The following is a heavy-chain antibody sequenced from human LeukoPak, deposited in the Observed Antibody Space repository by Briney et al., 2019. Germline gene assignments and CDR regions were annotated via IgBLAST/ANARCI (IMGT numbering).Heavy chain of an antibody. CDR1: GFTFSNAW. J-gene: IGHJ4*02. CDR2: FKSKTDGVTT. CDR3: TPTGILTGYGIPPSY. D-gene: IGHD3-9*01. V-gene: IGHV3-15*01. Sequence: GGSLRLSCAASGFTFSNAWMSWVRQATGKGLEWVGRFKSKTDGVTTDYTAPVKDRFTRSRDDSKNTLYLHMNSLKTEDTAVYYCTPTGILTGYGIPPSYWGQGTLVTVSS.